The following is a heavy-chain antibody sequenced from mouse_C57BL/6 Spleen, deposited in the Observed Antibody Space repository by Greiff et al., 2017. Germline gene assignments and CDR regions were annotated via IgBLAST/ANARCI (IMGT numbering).Heavy chain of an antibody. V-gene: IGHV1-66*01. J-gene: IGHJ2*01. CDR2: IYPGSGNT. Sequence: QVQLKQSGPELVKPGASVKISCKASGYSFTSYYIHWVKQRPGQGLEWIGWIYPGSGNTKYNEKFKGKATLTADTSSSTAYMQLSSLTSEDSAVYYCARGGPYYFDYWGQGTTLTVSS. CDR1: GYSFTSYY. CDR3: ARGGPYYFDY.